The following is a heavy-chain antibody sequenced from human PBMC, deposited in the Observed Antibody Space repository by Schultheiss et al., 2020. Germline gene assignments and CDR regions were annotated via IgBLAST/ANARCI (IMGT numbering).Heavy chain of an antibody. CDR3: SRTVSGYDTLDY. Sequence: SETLSLTCTVSGGSISSSSYYWGWIRQPPGKGREWIGSIYYSGSTYYNPSLKSRVTISVDTSKDQFSMRQSSGTAADPAVYYCSRTVSGYDTLDYWGQGTLVTVSS. CDR1: GGSISSSSYY. V-gene: IGHV4-39*01. CDR2: IYYSGST. D-gene: IGHD5-12*01. J-gene: IGHJ4*02.